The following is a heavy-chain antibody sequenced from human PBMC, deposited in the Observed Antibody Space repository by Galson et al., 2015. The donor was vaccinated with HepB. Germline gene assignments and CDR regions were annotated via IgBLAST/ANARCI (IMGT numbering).Heavy chain of an antibody. CDR3: AKEGYCSGGSCYWVSYFDY. D-gene: IGHD2-15*01. CDR1: GFTFSSYW. CDR2: IKQDGSEK. J-gene: IGHJ4*02. Sequence: SLRLSCAASGFTFSSYWMSWVRQAPGKGLEWVANIKQDGSEKYYVDSVKGRFAISRDSSKNTLYLQMNSLRAEDTAVYYCAKEGYCSGGSCYWVSYFDYWGQGTLVTVSS. V-gene: IGHV3-7*01.